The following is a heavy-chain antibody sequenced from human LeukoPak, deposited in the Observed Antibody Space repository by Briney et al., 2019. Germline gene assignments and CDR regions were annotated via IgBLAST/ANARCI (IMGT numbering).Heavy chain of an antibody. CDR3: ARGTPGSSTFDY. V-gene: IGHV4-39*01. CDR2: IYYSGST. D-gene: IGHD1-1*01. CDR1: GGSISSSSYY. J-gene: IGHJ4*02. Sequence: PSETLSLTCTVSGGSISSSSYYWGWIRQPPGKGLEWIGSIYYSGSTYYNPSLKSRVTIPVDTSKNQFSLKLSSVTAADTAVYYCARGTPGSSTFDYWGQGTLVTVSS.